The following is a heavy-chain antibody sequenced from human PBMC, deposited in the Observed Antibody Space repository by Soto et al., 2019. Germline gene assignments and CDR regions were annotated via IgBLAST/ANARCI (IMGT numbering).Heavy chain of an antibody. J-gene: IGHJ4*02. Sequence: QVQLVESGGGVVQPGTSLRLSCAASGFSFSIYGMHWVRQAPGEGLEWVAGTWYDGSNKYYADSVKGRFSISRDNSQNTLFLQMNSLRAEDTAVYYCARDAKDEYGADRGGFGCWGQGTLVTVSS. CDR1: GFSFSIYG. V-gene: IGHV3-33*01. CDR2: TWYDGSNK. D-gene: IGHD4-17*01. CDR3: ARDAKDEYGADRGGFGC.